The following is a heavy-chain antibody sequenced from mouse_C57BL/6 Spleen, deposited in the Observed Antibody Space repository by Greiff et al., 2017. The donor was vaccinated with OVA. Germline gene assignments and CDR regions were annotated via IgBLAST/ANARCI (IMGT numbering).Heavy chain of an antibody. Sequence: EVHLVESGGGLVQPKGSLKLSCAASGFSFNTYAMNWVRQAPGKGWEWVARIRSRRNNDAPYYGDSVKERLTISRDSSERMLYLQMHSLKTEDTAMYYCVREGVALDYWGQGTTLTVSS. CDR2: IRSRRNNDAP. J-gene: IGHJ2*01. V-gene: IGHV10-1*01. CDR3: VREGVALDY. CDR1: GFSFNTYA. D-gene: IGHD1-3*01.